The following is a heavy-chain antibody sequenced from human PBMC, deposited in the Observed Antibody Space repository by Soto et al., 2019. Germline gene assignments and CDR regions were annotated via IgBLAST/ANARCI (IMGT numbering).Heavy chain of an antibody. D-gene: IGHD2-8*02. CDR1: GGSISSSSYY. Sequence: SETLSLTCTVSGGSISSSSYYWGWIRQPPGKGLEWIGSIYYSGSTYYNPSLKSRVTISVDTSKNQFSLKLSSVTAADTAVYYCARRSNTGGYIYYYYSMDVWGKGTTVTVS. CDR2: IYYSGST. J-gene: IGHJ6*03. V-gene: IGHV4-39*01. CDR3: ARRSNTGGYIYYYYSMDV.